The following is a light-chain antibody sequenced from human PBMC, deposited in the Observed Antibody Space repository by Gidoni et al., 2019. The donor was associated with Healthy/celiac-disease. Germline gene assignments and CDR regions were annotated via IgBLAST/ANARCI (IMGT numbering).Light chain of an antibody. Sequence: QSALTQPASVPRSPGPSCTISCTGPSSDAGVYNYVSWYQQHPGKAPKLMIFDVSNRPAGVSHRFSGSKSGNTASLTISGLQAEDEADYYCSSYTSSSTPWVFGGGTKLTVL. CDR1: SSDAGVYNY. CDR3: SSYTSSSTPWV. CDR2: DVS. V-gene: IGLV2-14*01. J-gene: IGLJ3*02.